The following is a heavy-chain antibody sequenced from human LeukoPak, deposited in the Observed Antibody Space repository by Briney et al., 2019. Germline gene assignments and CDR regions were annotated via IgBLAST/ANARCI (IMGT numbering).Heavy chain of an antibody. J-gene: IGHJ4*02. CDR2: ISSSSSYI. Sequence: GGSLRLSCVASGFSFSTYAMNWVRQAPGEGLEWVSSISSSSSYIYYADSVKGRFTISRDNAKNSLYLQMNSLRAEDTAVYYCATIEYSSSTLDYWGQGTLVTVSS. CDR3: ATIEYSSSTLDY. V-gene: IGHV3-21*01. D-gene: IGHD6-6*01. CDR1: GFSFSTYA.